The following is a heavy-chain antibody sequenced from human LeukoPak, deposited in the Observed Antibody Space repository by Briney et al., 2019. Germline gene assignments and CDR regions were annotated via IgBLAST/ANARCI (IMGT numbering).Heavy chain of an antibody. CDR2: ISAYNGNT. Sequence: ASVKVSCKASGYTFTSYGISCVRQAPGQGLEWMGWISAYNGNTNYAQKLQGRVTMTTDTSTSTAYMELRSLRSDDTAVYYCARDGTTVTADAFDIWGQGTMVTVSS. V-gene: IGHV1-18*01. CDR1: GYTFTSYG. J-gene: IGHJ3*02. D-gene: IGHD4-17*01. CDR3: ARDGTTVTADAFDI.